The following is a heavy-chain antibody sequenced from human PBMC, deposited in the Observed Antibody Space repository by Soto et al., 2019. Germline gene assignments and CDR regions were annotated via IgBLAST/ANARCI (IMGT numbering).Heavy chain of an antibody. CDR2: ISGSGGST. CDR1: GFTFSSYA. V-gene: IGHV3-23*01. Sequence: GSLRLSCKASGFTFSSYAMSWVRQAPGKGLEWVSAISGSGGSTYYADSVKGRFTISRDNSKNTQYLQRNSLRAEDTAVYYCAKDRGGPLDYWGQGTLVTVSS. J-gene: IGHJ4*02. D-gene: IGHD3-10*01. CDR3: AKDRGGPLDY.